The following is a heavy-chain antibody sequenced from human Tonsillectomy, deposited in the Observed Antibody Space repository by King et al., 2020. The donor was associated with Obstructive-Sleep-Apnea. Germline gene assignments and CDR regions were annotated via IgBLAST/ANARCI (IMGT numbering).Heavy chain of an antibody. D-gene: IGHD1-1*01. CDR2: IYYSGSI. V-gene: IGHV4-39*07. CDR1: GGSISSSSYY. Sequence: LQLQEAGPGLVKPSETLSLTRTVSGGSISSSSYYWGWIRQPPGKGLEWIGSIYYSGSIYYNPSPKSRVTISVDTSKNQFSLKLSSGTAADTAVYYCALANWNLGHWFDPWGQGTLVTVSS. CDR3: ALANWNLGHWFDP. J-gene: IGHJ5*02.